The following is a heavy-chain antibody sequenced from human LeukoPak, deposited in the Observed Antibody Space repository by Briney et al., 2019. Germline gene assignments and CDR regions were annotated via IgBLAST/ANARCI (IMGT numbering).Heavy chain of an antibody. V-gene: IGHV4-4*07. CDR2: IYTSGST. J-gene: IGHJ4*02. CDR3: ARGGPRGSYYYFDY. D-gene: IGHD1-26*01. Sequence: PSETLSLTCTVSGGSISSYYWSWIRQPAGKGLEWIGRIYTSGSTNYNPSLKSRVTMSVDTSKNQFSLKLSSATAADTAVYYCARGGPRGSYYYFDYWGQGTLVTVSS. CDR1: GGSISSYY.